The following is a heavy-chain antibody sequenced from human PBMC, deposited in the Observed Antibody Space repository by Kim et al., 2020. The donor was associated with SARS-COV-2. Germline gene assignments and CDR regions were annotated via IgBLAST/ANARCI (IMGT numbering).Heavy chain of an antibody. CDR2: INPSGGST. D-gene: IGHD2-15*01. Sequence: ASVKVSCKASGYTFTSHYMHWVRQAPGQGLEWMGIINPSGGSTSYAQKFQGRVTMTRDTSTSTVYMELSSLRSEDTAVYYCSRDLVGCSGGSCYFRMDVGGQGPTVTVSS. J-gene: IGHJ6*02. CDR1: GYTFTSHY. V-gene: IGHV1-46*01. CDR3: SRDLVGCSGGSCYFRMDV.